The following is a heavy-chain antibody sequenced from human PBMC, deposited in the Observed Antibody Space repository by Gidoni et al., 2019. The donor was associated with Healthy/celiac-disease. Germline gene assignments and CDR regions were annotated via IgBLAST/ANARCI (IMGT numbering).Heavy chain of an antibody. Sequence: QVQLQQWGAGLVKPSETLSLTCAVYGGSFSGYYWSWIRQPPGKGLEWIGEISHSGSTNYHPSLKSRVTISVATSKNQFSLKLSSVTAADTAVYYCARGLWLRRGASDYWGQGTLVTVSS. V-gene: IGHV4-34*01. CDR2: ISHSGST. D-gene: IGHD3-10*01. J-gene: IGHJ4*02. CDR1: GGSFSGYY. CDR3: ARGLWLRRGASDY.